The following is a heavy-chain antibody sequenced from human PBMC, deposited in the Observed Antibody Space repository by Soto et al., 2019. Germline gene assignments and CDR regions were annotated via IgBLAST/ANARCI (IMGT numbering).Heavy chain of an antibody. D-gene: IGHD2-15*01. Sequence: PSETLSLTCTVSVGSISSYYWSWIRQPPGKGLEWIGYIYYSGITNYNPCLKSRVTISVDTSKNQFSLKLSSVTAADTAVYYCARFRYCSGGSCYFDWDYYYYGMDVWGQGTTVIVSS. CDR2: IYYSGIT. V-gene: IGHV4-59*01. CDR1: VGSISSYY. J-gene: IGHJ6*02. CDR3: ARFRYCSGGSCYFDWDYYYYGMDV.